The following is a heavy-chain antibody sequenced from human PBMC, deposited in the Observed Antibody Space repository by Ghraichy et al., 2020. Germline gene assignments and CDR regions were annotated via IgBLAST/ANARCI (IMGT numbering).Heavy chain of an antibody. CDR3: AKDMGRGSSGWYDWFDP. V-gene: IGHV3-9*01. D-gene: IGHD6-19*01. CDR1: GFTFDDYA. Sequence: GGSLRLSCAASGFTFDDYAMHWVRQAPGKGLEWVSGISWNSGSIGYADSVKGRFTISRDNAKNSLYLQMNSLRAEDTALYYCAKDMGRGSSGWYDWFDPWGQGTLVTVSS. J-gene: IGHJ5*02. CDR2: ISWNSGSI.